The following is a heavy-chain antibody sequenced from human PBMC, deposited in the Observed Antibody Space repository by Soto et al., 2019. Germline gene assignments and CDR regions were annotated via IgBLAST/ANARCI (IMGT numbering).Heavy chain of an antibody. Sequence: GGSLRLSCATSGFTFSNYAMTWVRQAPGKGLEWVAAISGSGGTTYYTDSVEGRFTISRGNSENTLYLQLNSLRAEDTALYYCANSGFSSSWPTDLDSWGQGTLVTLFS. CDR1: GFTFSNYA. V-gene: IGHV3-23*01. CDR2: ISGSGGTT. D-gene: IGHD6-13*01. J-gene: IGHJ4*02. CDR3: ANSGFSSSWPTDLDS.